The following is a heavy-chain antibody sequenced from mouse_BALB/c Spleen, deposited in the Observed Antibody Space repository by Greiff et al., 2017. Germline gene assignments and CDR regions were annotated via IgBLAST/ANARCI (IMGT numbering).Heavy chain of an antibody. D-gene: IGHD1-1*01. CDR1: GYTFTSYT. CDR2: INPSSGYT. V-gene: IGHV1-4*02. J-gene: IGHJ3*01. CDR3: ARRHYGSRETWFAY. Sequence: QVQLKESAAELARPGASVKMSCKASGYTFTSYTMHWVKQRPGQGLEWIGYINPSSGYTEYNQKFKDKTTLTADKSSSTAYMQLSSLTSEDSAVYYCARRHYGSRETWFAYWGQGTLVTVSA.